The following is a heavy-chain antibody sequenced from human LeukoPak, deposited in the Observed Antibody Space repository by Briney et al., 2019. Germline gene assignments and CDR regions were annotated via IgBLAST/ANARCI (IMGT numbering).Heavy chain of an antibody. CDR3: ARVSWIQLMLDAFDI. CDR2: ISSSSSYT. Sequence: GGSLRLSCAASGFTFSDYYMSWIRQAPGKGLEWVSYISSSSSYTNYADSVKGRFTISRDNAKNSLYLQMNSLRAEDTAVYYCARVSWIQLMLDAFDIWGQGTMVAVSS. D-gene: IGHD5-18*01. CDR1: GFTFSDYY. J-gene: IGHJ3*02. V-gene: IGHV3-11*05.